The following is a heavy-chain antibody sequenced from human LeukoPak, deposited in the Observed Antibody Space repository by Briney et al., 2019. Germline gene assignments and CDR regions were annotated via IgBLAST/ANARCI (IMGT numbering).Heavy chain of an antibody. CDR3: VTRGVVASDGLDV. CDR1: GFTFSSYS. J-gene: IGHJ6*02. V-gene: IGHV3-21*01. CDR2: ISSSSSYI. D-gene: IGHD3-10*01. Sequence: PGGSLRLSCAASGFTFSSYSMNWVRQAPGKGLEWVSSISSSSSYIYYADSVKGRFTISRDNAKKSLYLQMNRLRAEDTAVYFCVTRGVVASDGLDVWGQGTTVTVSS.